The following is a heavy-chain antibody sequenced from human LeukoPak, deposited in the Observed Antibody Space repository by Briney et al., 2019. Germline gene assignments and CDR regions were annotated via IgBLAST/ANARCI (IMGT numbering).Heavy chain of an antibody. V-gene: IGHV1-2*02. J-gene: IGHJ5*02. CDR1: GYSFTRYY. CDR3: ARGKHSSGWYDEVS. D-gene: IGHD6-19*01. Sequence: GASVKVSCKASGYSFTRYYMHWVRQAPGQRLEWMGWINTNSGGTNYAQKFQGRVTMTRDTSISTAYMELSRLRSDDTAVYYCARGKHSSGWYDEVSWGQGTLVTVSS. CDR2: INTNSGGT.